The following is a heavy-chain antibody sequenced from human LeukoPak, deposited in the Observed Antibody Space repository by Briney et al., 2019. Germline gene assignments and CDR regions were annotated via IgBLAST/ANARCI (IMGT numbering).Heavy chain of an antibody. D-gene: IGHD2-2*01. CDR3: ARDLSRGYCSSTSCYAFDY. J-gene: IGHJ4*02. Sequence: SVKVSCKASGCTFSSYTISWVRQAPGQGLEWMGRIIPILGIANYAQKFQGRVTITADKSTSTAYMELSSLRSEDTAVYYCARDLSRGYCSSTSCYAFDYWGQGTLVTVSS. CDR2: IIPILGIA. V-gene: IGHV1-69*02. CDR1: GCTFSSYT.